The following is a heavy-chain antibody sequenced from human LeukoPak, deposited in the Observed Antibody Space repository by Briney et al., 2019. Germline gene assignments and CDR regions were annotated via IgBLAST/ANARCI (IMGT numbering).Heavy chain of an antibody. CDR1: GFVFRAYG. Sequence: GGSLRLSCVASGFVFRAYGMNWLRQAPGQRPEWVSGIDGAGDAKYYAASVQGRFNIARDNSQNTLYLQLTGLRADDTAIYYCVKESPHWTVSPGDWWQGTRVIVSS. CDR2: IDGAGDAK. CDR3: VKESPHWTVSPGD. V-gene: IGHV3-23*01. D-gene: IGHD4-17*01. J-gene: IGHJ4*02.